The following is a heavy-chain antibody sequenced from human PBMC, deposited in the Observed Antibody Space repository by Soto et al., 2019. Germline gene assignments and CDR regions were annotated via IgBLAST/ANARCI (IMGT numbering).Heavy chain of an antibody. D-gene: IGHD3-9*01. CDR3: ARLKLRYFDWLPPSFDY. J-gene: IGHJ4*02. CDR1: GGNFSRHA. V-gene: IGHV1-69*01. Sequence: KVSCKASGGNFSRHAINWVRKAPGQGLEWMGGIIPMFGTTNYAQKFKGRVTISADESTSTAYMELSSLRSEDAAVYYCARLKLRYFDWLPPSFDYWGQGTLVTVSS. CDR2: IIPMFGTT.